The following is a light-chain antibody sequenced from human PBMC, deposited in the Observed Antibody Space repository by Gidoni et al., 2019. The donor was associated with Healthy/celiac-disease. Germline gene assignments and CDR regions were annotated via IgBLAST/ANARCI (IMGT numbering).Light chain of an antibody. Sequence: DIQMTQSPSTLSASVGDRVTITCRASQSISSWLAWYQQKPGKAPKLLIYKASSLESGVPSRSSGSGSGTEFTLTISSLQPDDFATYYCQQYNSYWTFGQGTKVELK. CDR1: QSISSW. CDR3: QQYNSYWT. V-gene: IGKV1-5*03. J-gene: IGKJ1*01. CDR2: KAS.